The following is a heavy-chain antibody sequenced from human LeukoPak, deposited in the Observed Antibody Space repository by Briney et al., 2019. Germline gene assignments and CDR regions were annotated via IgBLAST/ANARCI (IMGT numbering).Heavy chain of an antibody. D-gene: IGHD3-22*01. Sequence: PSETLSLNGTVSACSISSSSYYWGWIRQPPGKGLELIGGIYYSSYTYYNPSLKSRVTISVDTSKNQFSLKLSSVTAADAAVYYCAGYDSSDYYYAGPFDYWGQGTLVTVSS. J-gene: IGHJ4*02. CDR3: AGYDSSDYYYAGPFDY. CDR1: ACSISSSSYY. CDR2: IYYSSYT. V-gene: IGHV4-39*01.